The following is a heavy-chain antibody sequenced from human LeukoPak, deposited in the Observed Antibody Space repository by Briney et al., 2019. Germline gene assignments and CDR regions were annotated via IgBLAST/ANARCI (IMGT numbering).Heavy chain of an antibody. CDR2: IIPILGIA. CDR1: GGTFSSYA. Sequence: GASVKVSCKASGGTFSSYAISWVRQAPGQGLEWMGRIIPILGIANYAQKFQGRVTITADKSTSTAYMELSSLRSEDTAVYCCARDIVGAISWFDPWGQGTLVTVSS. V-gene: IGHV1-69*04. D-gene: IGHD1-26*01. CDR3: ARDIVGAISWFDP. J-gene: IGHJ5*02.